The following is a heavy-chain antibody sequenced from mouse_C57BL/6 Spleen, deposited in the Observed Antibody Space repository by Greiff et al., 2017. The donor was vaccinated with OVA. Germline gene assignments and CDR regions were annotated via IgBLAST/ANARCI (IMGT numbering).Heavy chain of an antibody. CDR2: INPGSGGT. D-gene: IGHD1-1*01. J-gene: IGHJ4*01. Sequence: QVQLQQSGAELVRPGTSVKVSCKASGYAFTNYLIEWVKQRPGQGLEWIGVINPGSGGTNYNEKFKGKSTLTADKSSSTAYMQLSSLTSVDSTVYFCARSPFTTVVATYNYYAMDYWGQGTSVTVSS. CDR3: ARSPFTTVVATYNYYAMDY. V-gene: IGHV1-54*01. CDR1: GYAFTNYL.